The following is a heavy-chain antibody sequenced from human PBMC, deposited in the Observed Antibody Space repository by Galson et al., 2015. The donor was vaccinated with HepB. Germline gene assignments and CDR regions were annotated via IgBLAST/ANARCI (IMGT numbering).Heavy chain of an antibody. D-gene: IGHD2-21*01. J-gene: IGHJ2*01. CDR1: GFTFSGHW. V-gene: IGHV3-74*01. CDR2: INSDGSYT. Sequence: SLRLSCAASGFTFSGHWMHWVRQAPGEGLVWVSNINSDGSYTAYADSVKGRFTISRDNAKNTLYLEMNSPGAEDTAVYYCGREKRHNVVVDLWGRGTLVTVSS. CDR3: GREKRHNVVVDL.